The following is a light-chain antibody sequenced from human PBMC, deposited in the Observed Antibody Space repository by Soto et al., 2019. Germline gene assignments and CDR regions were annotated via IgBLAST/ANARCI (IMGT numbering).Light chain of an antibody. V-gene: IGKV3-11*01. CDR1: QSVSSD. J-gene: IGKJ2*01. CDR2: DAS. Sequence: EIVLTQSPATLSLSPGERATLSCRASQSVSSDLAWYQQKPGQAPRLLRYDASNRATGIPARFSGSGSGTDFILTISSMEPEDSAVYYCQQRSNWPRTFGQGTKLEIK. CDR3: QQRSNWPRT.